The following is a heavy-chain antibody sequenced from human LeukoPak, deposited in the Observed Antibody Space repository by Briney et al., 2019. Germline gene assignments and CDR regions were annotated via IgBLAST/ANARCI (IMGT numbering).Heavy chain of an antibody. CDR1: GGSFSDSF. CDR3: ARGELLATVVTPGGLNWFDS. Sequence: SETLSPTCAVYGGSFSDSFWSWIRQPPGKGLEWIGEINHSGSTNYNPSLKSRVTISVDTSKNQFSLKLSSVTAADTAVYYCARGELLATVVTPGGLNWFDSWGQGTLVTVSS. D-gene: IGHD4-23*01. CDR2: INHSGST. J-gene: IGHJ5*01. V-gene: IGHV4-34*01.